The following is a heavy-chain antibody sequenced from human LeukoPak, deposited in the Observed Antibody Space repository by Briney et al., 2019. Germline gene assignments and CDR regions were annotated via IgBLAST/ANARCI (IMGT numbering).Heavy chain of an antibody. D-gene: IGHD6-19*01. J-gene: IGHJ6*03. CDR1: GYTFTGYY. Sequence: GASVKVSCKASGYTFTGYYMHWVRQAPGQGLEWMGWINPNSGGTNYAQKFQGRVTMTRDTSISTAYMELSRLRSDDTAVYYCARCRSSGWYPDSYYYYYMDVWGKGTTVTVSS. CDR2: INPNSGGT. CDR3: ARCRSSGWYPDSYYYYYMDV. V-gene: IGHV1-2*02.